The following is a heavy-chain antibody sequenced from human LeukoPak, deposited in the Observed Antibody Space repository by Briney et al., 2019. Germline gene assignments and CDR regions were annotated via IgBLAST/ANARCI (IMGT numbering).Heavy chain of an antibody. V-gene: IGHV1-69*13. CDR2: IIPIFCTA. Sequence: ASVKVSCKASGGTFISYAISWVRQAPGQGLEWMGGIIPIFCTANYAQKFQGRVTINADESTNTAYMELSSMRSEDTAVYYCARDYGGFEGGILTGYLEYWGQGTLVTVSS. J-gene: IGHJ4*02. CDR1: GGTFISYA. CDR3: ARDYGGFEGGILTGYLEY. D-gene: IGHD3-9*01.